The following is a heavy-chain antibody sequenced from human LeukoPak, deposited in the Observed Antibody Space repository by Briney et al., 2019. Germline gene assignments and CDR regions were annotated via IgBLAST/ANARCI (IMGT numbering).Heavy chain of an antibody. V-gene: IGHV4-59*01. D-gene: IGHD4-23*01. Sequence: SETLSLTCAVYGGSFSGYYWSWIRQPPGKGLEWIGYIYYSGSTNYNPSLKSRVTISVDTSKNQFSLKLSSVTAADTAVYYCARDYGGNFDYWGQGTLVTVSS. CDR1: GGSFSGYY. J-gene: IGHJ4*02. CDR3: ARDYGGNFDY. CDR2: IYYSGST.